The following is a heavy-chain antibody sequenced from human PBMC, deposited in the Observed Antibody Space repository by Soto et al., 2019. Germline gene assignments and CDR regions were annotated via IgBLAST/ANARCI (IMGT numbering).Heavy chain of an antibody. Sequence: QVQLVESGGGVVQPGRSLRLSCAASGFIFSSYAMHWVRQAPGKGLEWVAIISYDGSNEYYADSVKGRFTISRDNSKNALYVQMNSLRAEETAVYYCARHDASGWFVDYWGQGTLVTVSS. CDR2: ISYDGSNE. CDR3: ARHDASGWFVDY. V-gene: IGHV3-30-3*01. CDR1: GFIFSSYA. D-gene: IGHD6-19*01. J-gene: IGHJ4*02.